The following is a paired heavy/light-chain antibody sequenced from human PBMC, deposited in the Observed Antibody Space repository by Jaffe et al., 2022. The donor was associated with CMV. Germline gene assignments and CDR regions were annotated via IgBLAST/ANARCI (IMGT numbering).Light chain of an antibody. V-gene: IGLV2-14*03. J-gene: IGLJ3*02. CDR1: RNDVGAYNY. CDR3: SSYTSDSTWA. Sequence: QSVLTQSASVSGSPGQSITIACSGTRNDVGAYNYVSWYQQRPGKAPELIIYDVSYRPSGVSSRFSGSKSGNTASLTVSGLQAEDEADYFCSSYTSDSTWAFGGGTKLSVL. CDR2: DVS.
Heavy chain of an antibody. J-gene: IGHJ4*02. Sequence: QVYLLQSGAEMKEPGASVKVSCKASDYTFTKYGVSWVRQAPGQGLEWMGWISANNDHSNYAKKFQGRVTMTTDTPTGTVSMELRGLRSDDTAVYYCARTRDSSGSYWIYYFDYWGQGTLVTVSS. V-gene: IGHV1-18*04. CDR2: ISANNDHS. CDR1: DYTFTKYG. D-gene: IGHD3-22*01. CDR3: ARTRDSSGSYWIYYFDY.